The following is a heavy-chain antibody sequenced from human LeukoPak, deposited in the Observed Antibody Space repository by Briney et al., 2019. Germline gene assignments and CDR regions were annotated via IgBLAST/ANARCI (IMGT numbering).Heavy chain of an antibody. CDR2: ISGSGGST. CDR1: GFTFSSYA. J-gene: IGHJ4*02. CDR3: AKDGSSGWYGFDY. V-gene: IGHV3-23*01. Sequence: PGGSLRLSCAASGFTFSSYAMSWVRQAPGKGLEWVSAISGSGGSTYYADSVKGRFTISRDNSKNTLYLQMNSLRAEDTAVYYRAKDGSSGWYGFDYWGQGTLVTVSS. D-gene: IGHD6-19*01.